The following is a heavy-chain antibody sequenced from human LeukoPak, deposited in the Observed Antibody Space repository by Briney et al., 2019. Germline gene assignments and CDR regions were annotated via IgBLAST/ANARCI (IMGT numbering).Heavy chain of an antibody. CDR2: IYYSGST. D-gene: IGHD3-3*01. V-gene: IGHV4-59*12. CDR1: GGSISSYY. J-gene: IGHJ5*02. CDR3: ARGGPVTIFGVVIIDHWFDP. Sequence: SETLSLTCTVSGGSISSYYWSWIRQPPGKGLEWIGYIYYSGSTNYSPSLKSRVTMSVDTSKNQFSLKLSSVTAADTAVYYCARGGPVTIFGVVIIDHWFDPWGQGTLVTVSS.